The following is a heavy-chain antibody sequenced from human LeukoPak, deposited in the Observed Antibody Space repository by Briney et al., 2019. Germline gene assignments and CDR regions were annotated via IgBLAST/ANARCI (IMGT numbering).Heavy chain of an antibody. CDR2: VSDSGDGT. J-gene: IGHJ4*02. CDR3: AKDRACGQWNCQGSDY. D-gene: IGHD1-7*01. Sequence: PGGSLRLSCAASGFTFSNYAMYWVRQAPGKGLEWALGVSDSGDGTHYADSVKGRFTISRDNSKNTLYLQMDNLSGEDTAVYYCAKDRACGQWNCQGSDYWGQGTLVTVSS. CDR1: GFTFSNYA. V-gene: IGHV3-23*01.